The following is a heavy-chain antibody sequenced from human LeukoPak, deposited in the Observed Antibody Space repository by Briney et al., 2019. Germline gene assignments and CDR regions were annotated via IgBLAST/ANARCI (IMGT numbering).Heavy chain of an antibody. CDR2: IYYSGST. J-gene: IGHJ4*02. CDR1: GGSISSGGYY. D-gene: IGHD3-22*01. V-gene: IGHV4-31*03. Sequence: SQTLSLTCTVSGGSISSGGYYWSWIRQHPGKGLEWIGYIYYSGSTYYNPSLKSRVTISVDTSKNQFSLKLSSVTAADTAVYYCASGTYYYDSSGYPPLYYFDYWGQGTLVTVSS. CDR3: ASGTYYYDSSGYPPLYYFDY.